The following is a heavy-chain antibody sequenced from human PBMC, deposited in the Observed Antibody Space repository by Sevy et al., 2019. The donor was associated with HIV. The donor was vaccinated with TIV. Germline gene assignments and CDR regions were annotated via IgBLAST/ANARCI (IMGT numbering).Heavy chain of an antibody. D-gene: IGHD2-8*02. V-gene: IGHV3-21*01. J-gene: IGHJ4*02. Sequence: GGSLRLSCAASGFTFSSYSMNWVRQAPGKGLEWVSSISSSSSYIYYAYSVKGRLTISRDNAKNSLYRQMNSLRAEDTAVYYCARGYCTGGVCSYIGGDFDYWGQGTLVIVSS. CDR1: GFTFSSYS. CDR2: ISSSSSYI. CDR3: ARGYCTGGVCSYIGGDFDY.